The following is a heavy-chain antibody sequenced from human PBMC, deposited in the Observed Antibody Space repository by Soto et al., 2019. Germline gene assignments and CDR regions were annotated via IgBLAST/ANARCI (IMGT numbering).Heavy chain of an antibody. J-gene: IGHJ4*02. CDR1: GGSISSYY. CDR3: ARRYGGNFDY. D-gene: IGHD1-26*01. CDR2: IYYSGST. Sequence: ASETLSLTCTVSGGSISSYYWSWIRQPPGKGLEWIGYIYYSGSTNYNPSLKSRVTISVDTSKNQFSLKLSSVTAADTAVYYCARRYGGNFDYWGQGTQVTVSS. V-gene: IGHV4-59*01.